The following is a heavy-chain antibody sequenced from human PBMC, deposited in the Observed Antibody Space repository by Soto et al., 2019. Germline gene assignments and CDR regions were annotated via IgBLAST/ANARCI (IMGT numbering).Heavy chain of an antibody. J-gene: IGHJ5*02. V-gene: IGHV1-69*13. CDR3: ARAREGIAAAGATPTKNWFDP. D-gene: IGHD6-13*01. CDR1: GGTFSSYA. CDR2: IIPIFGTA. Sequence: GASVKVSCKASGGTFSSYAISWVRQAPGQGLEWMGGIIPIFGTANYAQKFQGRVTITADESTSTAYMKLSSLRSEDTAVYYCARAREGIAAAGATPTKNWFDPWGQGTLVTVSS.